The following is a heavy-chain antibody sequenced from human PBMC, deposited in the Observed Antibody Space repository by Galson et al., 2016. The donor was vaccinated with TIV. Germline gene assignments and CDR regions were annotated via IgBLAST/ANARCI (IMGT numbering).Heavy chain of an antibody. V-gene: IGHV1-69*15. CDR2: IVPIFRTP. D-gene: IGHD3-22*01. Sequence: CKASGGTFSNFVISWARQAPGQGLEWMGRIVPIFRTPTYAQKFQGRVTLTADESTSTAYMELSNLRSEDTAVYYCAREMYFYDSSRKGDAFDVWGQGSMVTVSS. J-gene: IGHJ3*01. CDR3: AREMYFYDSSRKGDAFDV. CDR1: GGTFSNFV.